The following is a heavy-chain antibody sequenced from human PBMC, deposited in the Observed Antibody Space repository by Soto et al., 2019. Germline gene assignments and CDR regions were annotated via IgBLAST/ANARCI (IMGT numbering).Heavy chain of an antibody. CDR1: GFTFSKNA. Sequence: VQLLESGGGLVQPGGSLRLSCAASGFTFSKNAMSWVRQAPGKGLEWVSSIRGNAGSTYYADSVKGRLTISRDNSKNTLYLQMNSLRAEDTAVYYCAKSRQQLIGYYYYYGMDVWGQGTTVTVSS. J-gene: IGHJ6*02. CDR3: AKSRQQLIGYYYYYGMDV. D-gene: IGHD3-22*01. V-gene: IGHV3-23*01. CDR2: IRGNAGST.